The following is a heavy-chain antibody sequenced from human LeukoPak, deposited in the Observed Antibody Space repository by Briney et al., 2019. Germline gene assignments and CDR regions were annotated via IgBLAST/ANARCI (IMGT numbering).Heavy chain of an antibody. CDR3: ARRMGSGYDFGY. Sequence: ASVKVSCKAFGYTFTNNWMHWVRQAPGQGLEWMGWINPNSGGTNYAQKFQGRVTMTRDTSISTAYMELSRLRIDDTAVYYCARRMGSGYDFGYWGQGTLVTVSS. CDR1: GYTFTNNW. D-gene: IGHD5-12*01. J-gene: IGHJ4*02. CDR2: INPNSGGT. V-gene: IGHV1-2*02.